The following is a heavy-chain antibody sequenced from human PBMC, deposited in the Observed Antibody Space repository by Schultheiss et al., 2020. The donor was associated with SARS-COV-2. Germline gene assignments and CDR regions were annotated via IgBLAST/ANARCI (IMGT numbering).Heavy chain of an antibody. CDR2: ISYDGNNQ. V-gene: IGHV3-30*18. CDR3: AKDIVATYYYGMDV. CDR1: GFTFSSYG. Sequence: GGSLRLSCAASGFTFSSYGMHWVRQAPGKGLEWVAVISYDGNNQYYADSVKGRFTISRDNSKNTLYLQMNSLIAEDTAVYYCAKDIVATYYYGMDVWGQGTTVTVSS. D-gene: IGHD5-12*01. J-gene: IGHJ6*02.